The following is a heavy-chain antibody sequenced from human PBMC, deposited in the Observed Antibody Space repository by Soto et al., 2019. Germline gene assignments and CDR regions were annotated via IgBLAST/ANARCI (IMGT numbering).Heavy chain of an antibody. Sequence: QVQLVQSGAEMKKPGSSVKVSCKASGGTFSSYAISWVRQAPGQGLEWMGGIIPIFGTANYAQKFQGRVTITADESTSTAYMELSSLRSEDTAVYYCARVSYYYDSSGYYSVGYYYGMDVWGQGTTVTVSS. J-gene: IGHJ6*02. CDR2: IIPIFGTA. V-gene: IGHV1-69*01. CDR3: ARVSYYYDSSGYYSVGYYYGMDV. D-gene: IGHD3-22*01. CDR1: GGTFSSYA.